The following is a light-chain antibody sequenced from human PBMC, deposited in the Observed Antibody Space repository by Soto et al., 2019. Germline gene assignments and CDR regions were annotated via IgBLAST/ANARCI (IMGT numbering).Light chain of an antibody. V-gene: IGLV1-47*01. Sequence: QSVLTQPPSASGTPGQRVTISCSGSSSNIGSNYVYCYQQLPGTAPKLLIYRNNQRPSGGPDRFSGSKSGTSASLAISGLRSEDESDYYCAAWDDSLSGAVFGGGTQLTVL. CDR3: AAWDDSLSGAV. J-gene: IGLJ7*01. CDR1: SSNIGSNY. CDR2: RNN.